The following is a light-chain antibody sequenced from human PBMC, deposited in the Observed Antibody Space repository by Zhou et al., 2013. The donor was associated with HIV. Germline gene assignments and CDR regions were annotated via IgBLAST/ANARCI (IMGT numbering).Light chain of an antibody. Sequence: DIQMTQSPSSLSTSVGDRVTITCRASQNIVSSLNWYQHKPGSTPKLLIYAASSLQSGVPSRFSGSGSETDFTLTISSLQPEDFATYYCQQAHSFPYTFGQGTKLE. CDR1: QNIVSS. V-gene: IGKV1-39*01. CDR2: AAS. J-gene: IGKJ2*01. CDR3: QQAHSFPYT.